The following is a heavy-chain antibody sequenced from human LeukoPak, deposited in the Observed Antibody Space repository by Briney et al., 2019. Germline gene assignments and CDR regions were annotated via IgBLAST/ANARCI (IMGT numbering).Heavy chain of an antibody. CDR1: GGSFSGYY. V-gene: IGHV4-34*01. CDR3: ARRRVSSRPSPGARFDP. D-gene: IGHD6-6*01. CDR2: INHSGST. Sequence: SETLSLTCAVYGGSFSGYYWSWIRQPPGKGLEWIGEINHSGSTNYNPSLKSRVTISVDTSKNQFSRKLSSVTAADTAVYYCARRRVSSRPSPGARFDPWGQGTLVTVSS. J-gene: IGHJ5*02.